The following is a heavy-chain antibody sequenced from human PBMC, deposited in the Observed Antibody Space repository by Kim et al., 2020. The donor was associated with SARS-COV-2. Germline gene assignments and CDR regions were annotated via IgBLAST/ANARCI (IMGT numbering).Heavy chain of an antibody. CDR1: GFTFSNHA. D-gene: IGHD3-3*01. J-gene: IGHJ4*02. CDR2: ITGSGHNT. CDR3: AKPPNYDFWSGYYFEGFDY. Sequence: GGSLRLSCEASGFTFSNHAMSWVRLTAGKGLEWVSTITGSGHNTYFADFVRGRFTISRDNSKNTLSLQMNSLTAADTAIYYCAKPPNYDFWSGYYFEGFDYWGRGTLVTVSS. V-gene: IGHV3-23*01.